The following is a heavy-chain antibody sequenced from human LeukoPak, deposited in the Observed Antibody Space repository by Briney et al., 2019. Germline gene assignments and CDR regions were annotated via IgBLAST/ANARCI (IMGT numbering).Heavy chain of an antibody. CDR1: GFIFSDYY. D-gene: IGHD3-22*01. CDR2: ISSSGSTI. J-gene: IGHJ4*02. Sequence: GGSLRLSCASSGFIFSDYYMSWIRQAPGKGLEWVSYISSSGSTIYYADSVKGRFTISRDNAKNSLYLQMNSLRAEDTAVYYCARDGYDSSVDYWGQGTLVTVSS. CDR3: ARDGYDSSVDY. V-gene: IGHV3-11*01.